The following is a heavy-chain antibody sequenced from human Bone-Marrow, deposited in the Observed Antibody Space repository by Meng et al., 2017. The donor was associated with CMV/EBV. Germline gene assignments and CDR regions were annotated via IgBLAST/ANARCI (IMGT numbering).Heavy chain of an antibody. V-gene: IGHV1-69*10. CDR3: AMTDYYDSSGGWFDP. J-gene: IGHJ5*02. CDR1: GGTFTSYT. D-gene: IGHD3-22*01. Sequence: SVKVSCKASGGTFTSYTINWVRQAPGQGLEWMGGIIPILGIANYAQKFQGRVTITADKSTSTAYMELSSLRSEDTAVYYCAMTDYYDSSGGWFDPWVQGTLVTVSS. CDR2: IIPILGIA.